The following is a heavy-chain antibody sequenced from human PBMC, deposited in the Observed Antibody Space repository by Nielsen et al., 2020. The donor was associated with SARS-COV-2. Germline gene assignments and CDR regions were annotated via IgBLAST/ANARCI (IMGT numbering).Heavy chain of an antibody. CDR3: AAESVDTAMVDY. CDR2: ISSTSTYK. J-gene: IGHJ4*02. V-gene: IGHV3-21*04. CDR1: GFTFSSYT. Sequence: GGSLRLSCAASGFTFSSYTMNWVRQAPGKGLEWVSSISSTSTYKFYSDSVKGRFTISRDNAKNSLSLQMNSLRAEDTAVYYCAAESVDTAMVDYWGQGTLVTVSS. D-gene: IGHD5-18*01.